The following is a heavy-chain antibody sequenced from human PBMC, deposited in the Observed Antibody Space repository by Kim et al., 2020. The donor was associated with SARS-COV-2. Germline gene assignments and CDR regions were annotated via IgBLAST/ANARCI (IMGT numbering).Heavy chain of an antibody. CDR3: ARIAGPTDY. D-gene: IGHD6-13*01. Sequence: SNKYYADSVKGRFTISRDNSKNTLYLQMNSLRAEDTAVYYCARIAGPTDYWGQGTLVTVSS. CDR2: SNK. V-gene: IGHV3-30*01. J-gene: IGHJ4*02.